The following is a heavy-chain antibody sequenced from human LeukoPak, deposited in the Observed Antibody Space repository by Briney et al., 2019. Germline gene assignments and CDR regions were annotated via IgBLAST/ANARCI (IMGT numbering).Heavy chain of an antibody. CDR2: ISGGSSFT. Sequence: PGGSLRLSCAASGFSFSSFSMNWVRQAPGKGLEWVSYISGGSSFTYYVDSVKGRFTISRDNAKNSLYLQMNSLRAEDTAVYYCARDFDNSGDLLRYSSFDIWGQGTMVTVSS. CDR1: GFSFSSFS. D-gene: IGHD4-17*01. CDR3: ARDFDNSGDLLRYSSFDI. J-gene: IGHJ3*02. V-gene: IGHV3-21*01.